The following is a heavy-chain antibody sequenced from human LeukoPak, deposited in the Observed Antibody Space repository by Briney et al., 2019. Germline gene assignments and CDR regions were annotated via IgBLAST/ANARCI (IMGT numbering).Heavy chain of an antibody. V-gene: IGHV4-59*12. Sequence: SETLSLTCTVSSGSISSYYCSWIRQPPGKGLEWIGYTYYSGTTKYNPSLKSRVTISVDTSKNQFSLKLSSVTAADTAVYYCARGPPGRIDYWGQGTLVTVSS. J-gene: IGHJ4*02. CDR3: ARGPPGRIDY. CDR2: TYYSGTT. CDR1: SGSISSYY.